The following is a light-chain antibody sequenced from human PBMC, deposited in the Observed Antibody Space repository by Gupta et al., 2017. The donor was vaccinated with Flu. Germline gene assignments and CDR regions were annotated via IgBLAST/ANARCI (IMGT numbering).Light chain of an antibody. J-gene: IGKJ4*01. CDR2: DAS. Sequence: EIVLTQSPATLPLSPGERATLSCRASQSVSNYLAWYQQKPGQPPRLLIYDASSRATGIPARFSGSGYGTDLTLTISSREPEDFAVYYCQQRSNWPPLTFGGGTKVEIK. CDR3: QQRSNWPPLT. CDR1: QSVSNY. V-gene: IGKV3-11*01.